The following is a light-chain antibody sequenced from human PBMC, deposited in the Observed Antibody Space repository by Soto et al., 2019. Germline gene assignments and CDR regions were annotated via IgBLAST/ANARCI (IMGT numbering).Light chain of an antibody. CDR2: GAS. V-gene: IGKV3-20*01. CDR1: QSVAGRS. CDR3: EQYGTSPRT. J-gene: IGKJ3*01. Sequence: EIVLTQSPVTLSLSPGDRATLSCMASQSVAGRSLAWYQHKAGQAPRLLIYGASTRATGIPDRFSGSGSGTDFTLTINRLEPEDLAVYYCEQYGTSPRTFGPGTKVDLK.